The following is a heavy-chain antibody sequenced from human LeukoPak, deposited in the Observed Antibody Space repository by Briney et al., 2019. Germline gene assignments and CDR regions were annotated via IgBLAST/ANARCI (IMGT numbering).Heavy chain of an antibody. D-gene: IGHD6-13*01. CDR2: INVGNGNT. V-gene: IGHV1-3*01. J-gene: IGHJ4*02. Sequence: GASVKVSCKASGYTFTNYAMHWVRQAPGQRLEWMGWINVGNGNTKYSQKFQGRVTITRDISASTAYMELSSLRSEDTAVYYCARERGGYSNSYFDYWGQGTLVAVSS. CDR1: GYTFTNYA. CDR3: ARERGGYSNSYFDY.